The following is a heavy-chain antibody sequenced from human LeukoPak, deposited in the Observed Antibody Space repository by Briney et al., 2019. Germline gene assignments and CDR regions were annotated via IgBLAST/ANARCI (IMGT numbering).Heavy chain of an antibody. J-gene: IGHJ4*02. CDR2: ISTYNGNT. CDR3: ARDCSSTSCFTFVGFDY. CDR1: GYTFTSYG. V-gene: IGHV1-18*01. Sequence: ASVKVSCKASGYTFTSYGISWVRQAPGQGLEWMGWISTYNGNTNYAQKFQGRITMTTMTTDTSTTTAYMGLRSLRSDDTAVYYCARDCSSTSCFTFVGFDYWGQGSLVTVSS. D-gene: IGHD2-2*02.